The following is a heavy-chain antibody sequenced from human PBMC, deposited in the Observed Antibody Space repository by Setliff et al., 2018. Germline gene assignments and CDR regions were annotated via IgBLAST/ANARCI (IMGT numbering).Heavy chain of an antibody. V-gene: IGHV1-69*10. CDR2: IIPILGIA. D-gene: IGHD6-19*01. CDR1: GGTFSSYA. CDR3: ARARRGIAVADLVDY. Sequence: SVKVSCKASGGTFSSYAISWVRQAPGQGLEWMGGIIPILGIANYEQKFQGRVTITADESTSTPYMELSSRRSEDTAVYYCARARRGIAVADLVDYWGQGTLVTVSS. J-gene: IGHJ4*02.